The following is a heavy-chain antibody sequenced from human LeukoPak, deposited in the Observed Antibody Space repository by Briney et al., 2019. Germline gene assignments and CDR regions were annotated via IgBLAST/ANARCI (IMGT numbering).Heavy chain of an antibody. Sequence: SSETLSLTCTVSGGSISSSSYYWGWIRQPPGKGLEWIGSIYYSGSTYHNPSLKSRVTISVDTSKNQFSLKLSSVTAADTAVYYCASPPNWYSSSWYGSWFDPWGQGTLVTVSS. V-gene: IGHV4-39*07. CDR2: IYYSGST. CDR1: GGSISSSSYY. D-gene: IGHD6-13*01. J-gene: IGHJ5*02. CDR3: ASPPNWYSSSWYGSWFDP.